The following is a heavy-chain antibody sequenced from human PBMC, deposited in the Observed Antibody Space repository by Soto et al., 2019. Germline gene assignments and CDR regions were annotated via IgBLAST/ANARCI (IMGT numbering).Heavy chain of an antibody. Sequence: QVQLVQSGAEVKKPGASVKVSCKASGYTFTSYGISWVRQAPGQGLEWRGWISAYNGNTNYARKLQGRVTMTTNTSTSTAYMELRSLRSDDTAVYYCARDSLMVYAIRRWFDPWGQGTLVTVSS. J-gene: IGHJ5*02. CDR2: ISAYNGNT. V-gene: IGHV1-18*04. CDR3: ARDSLMVYAIRRWFDP. CDR1: GYTFTSYG. D-gene: IGHD2-8*01.